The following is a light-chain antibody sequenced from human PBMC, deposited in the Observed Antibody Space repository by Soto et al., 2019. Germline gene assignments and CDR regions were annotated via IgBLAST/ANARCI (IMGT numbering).Light chain of an antibody. V-gene: IGKV3-15*01. CDR1: QSVSNN. CDR2: GAS. Sequence: EIVMTQSPATLSVSPGERATLSCRASQSVSNNLAWYQQKPGQAPRLLIYGASTRATGIPARFSGSGSGTEFTLTISNLQSEDFAVYYCQQYNNWPHTFGQGTKLEIK. J-gene: IGKJ2*01. CDR3: QQYNNWPHT.